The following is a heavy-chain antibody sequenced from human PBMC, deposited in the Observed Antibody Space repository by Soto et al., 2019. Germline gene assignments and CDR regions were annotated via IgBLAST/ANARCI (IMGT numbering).Heavy chain of an antibody. CDR1: GGSFSGYY. CDR2: INHSGST. V-gene: IGHV4-34*01. J-gene: IGHJ6*03. D-gene: IGHD3-10*01. CDR3: ARSRAITMVRGVDYYYYYMDV. Sequence: SETLSLTCAVYGGSFSGYYWSWIRQPPGKGLEWIGEINHSGSTNYNPSLKSRVTISVDTSKNQFSLKLSSVTAADTAVYYCARSRAITMVRGVDYYYYYMDVWGKGTTVTVSS.